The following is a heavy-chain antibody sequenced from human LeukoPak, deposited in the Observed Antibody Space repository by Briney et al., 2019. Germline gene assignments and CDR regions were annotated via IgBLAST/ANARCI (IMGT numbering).Heavy chain of an antibody. CDR2: ISAYNGNT. CDR3: ARDHWGFLEGWDAFDI. CDR1: GYTFTSYG. D-gene: IGHD3-3*01. J-gene: IGHJ3*02. V-gene: IGHV1-18*01. Sequence: ASVKVSCKASGYTFTSYGISWVRQAPGQGLEWMGWISAYNGNTNYAQKLQGRVTMTTDTSTSTAYMELRSLRSDDTAVYYCARDHWGFLEGWDAFDIWGQGTMVTVSS.